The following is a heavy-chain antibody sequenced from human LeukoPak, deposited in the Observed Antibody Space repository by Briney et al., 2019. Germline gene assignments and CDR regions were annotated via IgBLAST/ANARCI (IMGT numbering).Heavy chain of an antibody. Sequence: SETLSLTCAVYGGSFSGYYWSWIRQPPGKGLEWIGEINHSGSTNYNPSLKSRVTISVDTSKNQFSLKLSSVTAADTAVYYCARVSGYSYGSLKHNLDYWGQGTLVTVSS. CDR1: GGSFSGYY. D-gene: IGHD5-18*01. CDR3: ARVSGYSYGSLKHNLDY. CDR2: INHSGST. J-gene: IGHJ4*02. V-gene: IGHV4-34*01.